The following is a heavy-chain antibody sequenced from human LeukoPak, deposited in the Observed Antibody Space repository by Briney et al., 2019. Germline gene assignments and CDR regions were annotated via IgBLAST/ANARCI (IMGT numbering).Heavy chain of an antibody. J-gene: IGHJ6*02. D-gene: IGHD3-10*02. Sequence: SETLSLTCTVSGGSISSYYWSWIRQPPGKRLEWIGCIYYSGSTNYNPSLKSRVTISVDTSKNQFSLKLSSVTAADTAVYYCARFVRGLYYYYGMDVWGQGTTVTVSS. CDR3: ARFVRGLYYYYGMDV. CDR2: IYYSGST. V-gene: IGHV4-59*01. CDR1: GGSISSYY.